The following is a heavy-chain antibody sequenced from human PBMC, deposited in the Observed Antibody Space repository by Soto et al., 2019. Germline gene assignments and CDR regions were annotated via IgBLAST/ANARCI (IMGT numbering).Heavy chain of an antibody. CDR2: ITPLFGTT. CDR1: GDTYKNCV. V-gene: IGHV1-69*01. J-gene: IGHJ6*02. Sequence: QVQVVQSGVEVRRPGSSVKVSCKASGDTYKNCVISWVREAPGQGLEWMGGITPLFGTTDFAQRFQGRLTIMTDESTTTAYMELSRLRYEDTATYYCAAELGFGKVCVVWGLGTTVIVSS. D-gene: IGHD7-27*01. CDR3: AAELGFGKVCVV.